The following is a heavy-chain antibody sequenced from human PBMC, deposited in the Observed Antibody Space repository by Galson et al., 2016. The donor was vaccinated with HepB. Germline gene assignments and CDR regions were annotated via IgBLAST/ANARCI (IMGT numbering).Heavy chain of an antibody. V-gene: IGHV4-61*02. J-gene: IGHJ4*02. CDR2: IYTSGST. CDR3: ARVIPALLDYYFDY. CDR1: GASISSDNYY. Sequence: LTCTVSGASISSDNYYWSWIRQPAGEGPEWIGLIYTSGSTSYNPSLKSRVSISIDRSANLLSLRLTSVTAADTAVYFCARVIPALLDYYFDYWGQGTLVTVSS. D-gene: IGHD2-21*01.